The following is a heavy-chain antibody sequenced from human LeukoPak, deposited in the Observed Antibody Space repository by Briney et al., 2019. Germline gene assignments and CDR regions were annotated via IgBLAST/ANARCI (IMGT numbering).Heavy chain of an antibody. CDR1: GGSISRRSYY. V-gene: IGHV4-39*07. J-gene: IGHJ3*02. Sequence: PSETLSLTCTVSGGSISRRSYYWAWIRQPPGKGLEWIGCVYDSGSTYSNPSLKSRVTISVDTSKNQFSLKLSSVTAADTAVYYCARETVFGYYDNQGAFDIWGQGTMVTVSS. CDR2: VYDSGST. CDR3: ARETVFGYYDNQGAFDI. D-gene: IGHD3-22*01.